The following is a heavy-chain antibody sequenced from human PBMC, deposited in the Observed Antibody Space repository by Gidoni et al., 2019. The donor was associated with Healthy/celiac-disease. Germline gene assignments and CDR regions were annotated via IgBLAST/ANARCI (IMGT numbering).Heavy chain of an antibody. J-gene: IGHJ4*02. CDR3: GLGLRMDIFDY. Sequence: QLQLQESGPGLVKPSETLSLTCTVSGGSISSSSYYWGWIRQPPGKGLEWIGSTYYSGSTYYNPSLKSRVTISVDTSKNQFSLKLSSVTAADTAVYYCGLGLRMDIFDYWGQGTLVTVSS. CDR1: GGSISSSSYY. CDR2: TYYSGST. V-gene: IGHV4-39*01. D-gene: IGHD2-2*03.